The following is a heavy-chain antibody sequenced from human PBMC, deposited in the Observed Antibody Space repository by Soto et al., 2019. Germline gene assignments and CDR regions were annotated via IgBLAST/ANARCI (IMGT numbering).Heavy chain of an antibody. D-gene: IGHD3-3*01. CDR2: IYYSGST. J-gene: IGHJ5*02. V-gene: IGHV4-59*01. Sequence: SETLSLTCTVSGGSISSYYWSWIRQPPGKGLEWIGYIYYSGSTNYNPSLKSRVTISVDTSKNQFSLKLSSVTAADTAVYYCARESTYYDFWSGHDNAPNWFDPWGQGTLVTVSS. CDR3: ARESTYYDFWSGHDNAPNWFDP. CDR1: GGSISSYY.